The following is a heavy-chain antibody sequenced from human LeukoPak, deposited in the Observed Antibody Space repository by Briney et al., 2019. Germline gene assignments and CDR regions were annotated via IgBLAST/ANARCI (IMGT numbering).Heavy chain of an antibody. Sequence: PGGSLRLSCAASGFTFSSYGMHWVRQAPGKGLEWVAVIWYDGSNKYYADSVKGRFTNSRDNSKNTLYLQMNSLRAEDTAVYYCARVPYYYYGMDVWGQGTTVTVSS. V-gene: IGHV3-33*01. CDR1: GFTFSSYG. CDR2: IWYDGSNK. CDR3: ARVPYYYYGMDV. J-gene: IGHJ6*02.